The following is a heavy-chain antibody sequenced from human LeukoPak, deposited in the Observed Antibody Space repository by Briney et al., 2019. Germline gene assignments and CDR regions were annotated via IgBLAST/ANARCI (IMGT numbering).Heavy chain of an antibody. J-gene: IGHJ5*02. CDR3: TTDLPRVGDSENWFDP. CDR1: GFTFSNAW. Sequence: PGGSLRLSCAASGFTFSNAWMSWVRQAPGKGLEWVGRIKSKTDGGTTDYAAPVKGRFTISRDDSKNTLYLQMNSLKTEDTAVYYCTTDLPRVGDSENWFDPWGQGTLVTVSS. CDR2: IKSKTDGGTT. V-gene: IGHV3-15*01. D-gene: IGHD1-26*01.